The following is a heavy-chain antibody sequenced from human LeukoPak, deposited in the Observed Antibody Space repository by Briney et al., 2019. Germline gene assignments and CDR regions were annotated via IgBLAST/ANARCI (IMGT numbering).Heavy chain of an antibody. CDR1: GFTFSDYY. D-gene: IGHD1-14*01. V-gene: IGHV3-11*01. J-gene: IGHJ3*02. CDR3: ARLSLTGAYDAFDI. CDR2: ISSSGSTI. Sequence: GGSLRLSCAASGFTFSDYYMSCIRQAPGKGLEWVSYISSSGSTIYYADSVKGRFTISRDNAKNSLYLQMNSLRAEDTAVYYCARLSLTGAYDAFDIWGQGTMVTVSS.